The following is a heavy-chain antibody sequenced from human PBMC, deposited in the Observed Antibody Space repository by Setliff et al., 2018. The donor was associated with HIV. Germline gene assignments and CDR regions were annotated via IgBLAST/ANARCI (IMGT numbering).Heavy chain of an antibody. D-gene: IGHD4-17*01. Sequence: PSETLSLTCAVFGGSFSDFYWNWIRQPPGKGLEWIGYITYSGSAYYNPSLKSRVTISIDTSNNQISLGLSSVTAADTAMYYCVRDDYGYNGKGFDYWGPGTLVTVS. CDR1: GGSFSDFY. V-gene: IGHV4-30-4*08. CDR2: ITYSGSA. CDR3: VRDDYGYNGKGFDY. J-gene: IGHJ4*02.